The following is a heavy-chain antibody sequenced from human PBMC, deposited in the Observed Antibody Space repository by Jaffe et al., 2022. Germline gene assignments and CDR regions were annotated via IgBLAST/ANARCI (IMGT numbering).Heavy chain of an antibody. J-gene: IGHJ4*02. CDR1: GFTFDDYA. CDR3: AKGTGDDYGDYFDY. V-gene: IGHV3-9*01. CDR2: ISWNSGSI. D-gene: IGHD4-17*01. Sequence: EVQLVESGGGLVQPGRSLRLSCAASGFTFDDYAMHWVRQAPGKGLEWVSGISWNSGSIGYADSVKGRFTISRDNAKNSLYLQMNSLRAEDTALYYCAKGTGDDYGDYFDYWGQGTLVTVSS.